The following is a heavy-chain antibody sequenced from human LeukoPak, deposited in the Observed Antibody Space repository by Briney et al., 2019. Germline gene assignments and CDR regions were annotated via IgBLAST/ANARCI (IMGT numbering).Heavy chain of an antibody. CDR2: IHPLDSDS. V-gene: IGHV5-51*01. CDR3: ARRLLGGSGPFDY. Sequence: GESLKISCKGSGYSFTSHWIGWIRQMPGKGLEWMGLIHPLDSDSRYRPSFQGQVTMSADKSINTVYLQWSSLKASDTAMYFCARRLLGGSGPFDYWGQGTVVTVSS. CDR1: GYSFTSHW. D-gene: IGHD3-10*01. J-gene: IGHJ4*02.